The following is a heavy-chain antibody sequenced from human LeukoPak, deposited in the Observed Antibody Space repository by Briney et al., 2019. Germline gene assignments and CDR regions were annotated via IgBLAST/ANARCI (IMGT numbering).Heavy chain of an antibody. D-gene: IGHD3-10*01. Sequence: SETLPLTCAVYGGSFSGYYWSWIRQPPGKGLEWIGEINHSGSTNYNPSLKSRVTISVDTSKNQFSLKLSSVTAADTAVYYCARRRMVRGVILPNWFDPWGQGTLVTVSS. CDR2: INHSGST. CDR3: ARRRMVRGVILPNWFDP. J-gene: IGHJ5*02. CDR1: GGSFSGYY. V-gene: IGHV4-34*01.